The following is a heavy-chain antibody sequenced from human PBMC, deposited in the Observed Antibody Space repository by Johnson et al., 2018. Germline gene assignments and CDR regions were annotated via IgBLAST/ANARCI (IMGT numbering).Heavy chain of an antibody. Sequence: EVQLVESGGGLVQPGGSLRLSCAASGFTFSNYDMHWVRQTTGKSLEWVSAIGTAGDTHYPASVKGRFTIYRENAKHSLYLKMNSLGVADTAVFYCASGYLYVSSVYYSRGAFEICGQGTVVTVSS. D-gene: IGHD3-22*01. J-gene: IGHJ3*02. CDR1: GFTFSNYD. CDR2: IGTAGDT. V-gene: IGHV3-13*01. CDR3: ASGYLYVSSVYYSRGAFEI.